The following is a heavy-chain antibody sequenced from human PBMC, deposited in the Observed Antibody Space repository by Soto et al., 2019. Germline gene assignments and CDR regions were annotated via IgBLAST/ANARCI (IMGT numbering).Heavy chain of an antibody. CDR1: GFTFSSYS. J-gene: IGHJ4*02. Sequence: EVQLVESGGGLVQPGASLRLSCAASGFTFSSYSMNWVRQAPGKGLEWVSYVSSSATTMYYADSVRGRFTISRDNAKNSLYLQMHSLRREDTAVYYCARDRYGDYATFDYWGQGILVTVSS. D-gene: IGHD4-17*01. V-gene: IGHV3-48*01. CDR2: VSSSATTM. CDR3: ARDRYGDYATFDY.